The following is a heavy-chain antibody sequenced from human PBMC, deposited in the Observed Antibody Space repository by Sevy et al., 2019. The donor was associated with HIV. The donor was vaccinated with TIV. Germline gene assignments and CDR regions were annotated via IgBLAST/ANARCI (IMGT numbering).Heavy chain of an antibody. CDR3: TRWTGAQSIFDY. V-gene: IGHV3-49*04. J-gene: IGHJ4*02. D-gene: IGHD1-26*01. CDR2: LKHKAYGGTL. Sequence: GGSLRLSCTGSGFTFGDYAMSWVCQAPGKGLEWVAFLKHKAYGGTLDYAASVKGRFSISRDDSKSIAHLQMNDLKTEDTAIYYCTRWTGAQSIFDYWGQGALVTVSS. CDR1: GFTFGDYA.